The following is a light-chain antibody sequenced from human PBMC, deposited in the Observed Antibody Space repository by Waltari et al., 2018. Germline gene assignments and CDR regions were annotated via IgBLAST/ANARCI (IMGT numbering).Light chain of an antibody. CDR2: DVS. V-gene: IGLV2-14*03. Sequence: QSALTQPASVSGSPGQSIAISCPGTSSAVGGYDYVSWYQYHPGKAPKLMIYDVSYRPSWVSNRFSGSKSGNTASLTISGLQAEDEADYYCSSYTSSSTRVFGGGTKLTVL. CDR3: SSYTSSSTRV. CDR1: SSAVGGYDY. J-gene: IGLJ2*01.